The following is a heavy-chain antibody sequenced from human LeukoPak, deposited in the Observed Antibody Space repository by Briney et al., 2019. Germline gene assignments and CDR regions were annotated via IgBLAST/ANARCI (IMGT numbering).Heavy chain of an antibody. CDR3: AKEGIIVGATAFDY. D-gene: IGHD1-26*01. Sequence: ESVKGRFTISRDNSKNTLYLQMDSLRAEDTAVYYCAKEGIIVGATAFDYWGQGTLVTVSS. J-gene: IGHJ4*02. V-gene: IGHV3-30*02.